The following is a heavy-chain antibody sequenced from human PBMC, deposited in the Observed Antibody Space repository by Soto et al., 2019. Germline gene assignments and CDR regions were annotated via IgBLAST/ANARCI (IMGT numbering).Heavy chain of an antibody. CDR3: ARVREYSSSLDDAFDI. CDR2: INPNSGGT. CDR1: GYTFTGYY. Sequence: ASVKVSCKASGYTFTGYYMHWVRQAPGQGLEWMGWINPNSGGTNYVQKFQGWVTMTRDTSISTAYMELSRLRSDDTAVYYCARVREYSSSLDDAFDIWGQGTMVTVSS. V-gene: IGHV1-2*04. J-gene: IGHJ3*02. D-gene: IGHD6-6*01.